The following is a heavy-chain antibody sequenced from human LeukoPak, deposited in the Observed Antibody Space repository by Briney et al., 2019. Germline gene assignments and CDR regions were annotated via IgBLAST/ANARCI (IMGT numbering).Heavy chain of an antibody. D-gene: IGHD5-12*01. J-gene: IGHJ4*02. V-gene: IGHV3-30-3*01. CDR1: GFTFSSYA. CDR2: ISYDGSNK. CDR3: ARDRATRGPGLYYFDY. Sequence: PGGSLRLSCAASGFTFSSYAMHWVRQAPGKGLEWVAVISYDGSNKYYADSVKGRFTISRDNSKNTLYLQMNSLRAEDTAVYYCARDRATRGPGLYYFDYWGQGTLVTVSS.